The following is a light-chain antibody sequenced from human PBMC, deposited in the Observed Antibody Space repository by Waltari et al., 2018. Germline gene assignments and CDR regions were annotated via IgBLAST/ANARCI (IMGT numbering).Light chain of an antibody. Sequence: SALTQSPSASGSPGQSVTIPSTGISTDVGDYNHVSWYQQHPGKAPKVMIYEVSKRPSGVPDRFSGSKSGNTASLTVSGLQAEDEADYYCSSYAGSNNFVVFGGGTKLTVL. V-gene: IGLV2-8*01. CDR3: SSYAGSNNFVV. J-gene: IGLJ2*01. CDR2: EVS. CDR1: STDVGDYNH.